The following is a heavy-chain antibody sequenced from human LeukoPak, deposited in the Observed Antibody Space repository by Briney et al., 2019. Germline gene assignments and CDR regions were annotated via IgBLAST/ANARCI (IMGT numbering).Heavy chain of an antibody. V-gene: IGHV4-4*07. D-gene: IGHD3-22*01. CDR1: GGSISSYY. J-gene: IGHJ4*02. CDR2: IYTSGST. CDR3: ARGRLDSSGYYYAPYYFDY. Sequence: SETLSLTCTVSGGSISSYYWSWIRQPAGKGLEWIGRIYTSGSTNYNPSLKSRVTMSVDTSKNQFSLKLSSVTAADTAVYYCARGRLDSSGYYYAPYYFDYWGQGTLVTVSS.